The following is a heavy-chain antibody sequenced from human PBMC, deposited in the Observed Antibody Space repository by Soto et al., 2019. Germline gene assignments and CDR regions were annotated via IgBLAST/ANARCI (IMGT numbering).Heavy chain of an antibody. V-gene: IGHV1-69*13. CDR2: IIPIFGTA. Sequence: SVKVSCKASGGTFSSYAISWVRQAPGQGLEWMGGIIPIFGTANYAQKFQGRVTITADESTSTAYMELSSLRSEDTAVYYCARDLYCSGGSCYSEPPDAFDIWGQGTVVTVSS. D-gene: IGHD2-15*01. CDR3: ARDLYCSGGSCYSEPPDAFDI. J-gene: IGHJ3*02. CDR1: GGTFSSYA.